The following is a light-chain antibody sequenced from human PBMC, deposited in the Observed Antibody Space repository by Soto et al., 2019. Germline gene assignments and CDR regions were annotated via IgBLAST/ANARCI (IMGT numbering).Light chain of an antibody. J-gene: IGKJ4*01. Sequence: DIQMTQSPSSLSASVGDRVTITCQASQDISNYLNWYQQKPGKAPQLLIYDASNLETVVPSRFSGSGSGTDFTFTISSLQPEDIATYYCQQYDNLPPLFGGGTKVELK. CDR2: DAS. CDR1: QDISNY. V-gene: IGKV1-33*01. CDR3: QQYDNLPPL.